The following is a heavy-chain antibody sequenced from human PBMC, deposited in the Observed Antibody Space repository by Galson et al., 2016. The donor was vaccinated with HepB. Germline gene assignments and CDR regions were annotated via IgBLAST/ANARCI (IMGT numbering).Heavy chain of an antibody. V-gene: IGHV3-33*08. CDR1: GFPFGSDA. Sequence: SLRLSCAASGFPFGSDAFHWVRQAPGKGLEWVALIWNDGSYKSYADSVKGRFTISRDNSKNALSLQMNSLRAEDTAVYYCAREGTNIAVAATAFDYWGQGTTVTVSS. CDR3: AREGTNIAVAATAFDY. J-gene: IGHJ4*03. D-gene: IGHD6-19*01. CDR2: IWNDGSYK.